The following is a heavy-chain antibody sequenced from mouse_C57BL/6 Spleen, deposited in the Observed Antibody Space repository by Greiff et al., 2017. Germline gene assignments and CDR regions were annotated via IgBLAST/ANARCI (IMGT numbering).Heavy chain of an antibody. V-gene: IGHV5-16*01. Sequence: EVKVVESEGGLVQPGSSMKLSCTASGFTFSDYYMAWVRQVPEKGLEWVANINYDGSSTYYLDSLKSRFIISRDNAKNILYLQMSSLKSEDTATYYCARGTGGTLYFGCWGQGTTLTVSS. CDR2: INYDGSST. CDR3: ARGTGGTLYFGC. D-gene: IGHD2-14*01. CDR1: GFTFSDYY. J-gene: IGHJ2*01.